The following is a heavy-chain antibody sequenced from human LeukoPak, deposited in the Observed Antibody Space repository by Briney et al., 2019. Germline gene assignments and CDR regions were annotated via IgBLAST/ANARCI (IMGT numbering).Heavy chain of an antibody. CDR1: GYTFTSYY. CDR3: ARDRGSSWYFDY. V-gene: IGHV1-69*13. J-gene: IGHJ4*02. D-gene: IGHD6-13*01. Sequence: ASVKVSCKASGYTFTSYYMHWVRQAPGQGLEWMGGIIPIFGTANYAQKFQGRVTITADESTSTAYMELSSLRSEDTAVYYCARDRGSSWYFDYWGQGTLVTVSS. CDR2: IIPIFGTA.